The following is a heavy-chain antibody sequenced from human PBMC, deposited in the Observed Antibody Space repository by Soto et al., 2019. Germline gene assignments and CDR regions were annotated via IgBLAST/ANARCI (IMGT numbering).Heavy chain of an antibody. Sequence: QVQLVQSGVEVKKPGASVKVPCKASGYTFTDYGITWVRQAPGQGLEWMGWINSHNGVTNNAQRFQDRVTMTTDKSTNTVYMELRSLRFDDTAVYYCARDRQNYGCFAYWGQGTLVTVSS. D-gene: IGHD3-16*01. CDR1: GYTFTDYG. CDR2: INSHNGVT. V-gene: IGHV1-18*04. CDR3: ARDRQNYGCFAY. J-gene: IGHJ4*02.